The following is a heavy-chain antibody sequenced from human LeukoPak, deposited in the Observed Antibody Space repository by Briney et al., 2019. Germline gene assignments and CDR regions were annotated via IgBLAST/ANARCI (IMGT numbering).Heavy chain of an antibody. CDR3: ARARRGSSYYFDY. CDR1: GFTFSSYS. D-gene: IGHD3-10*01. J-gene: IGHJ4*02. V-gene: IGHV3-21*04. CDR2: ISSSSSYI. Sequence: PGGSLRLSCAASGFTFSSYSMNWVRQAPGKGLEWVSSISSSSSYIYYADSVKGRFTISRDNAKNSLYLQMNSLRAEDTALYYCARARRGSSYYFDYWGQGTLVTVSS.